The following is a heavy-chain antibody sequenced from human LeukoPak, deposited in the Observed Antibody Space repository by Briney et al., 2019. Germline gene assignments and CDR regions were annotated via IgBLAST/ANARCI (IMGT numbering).Heavy chain of an antibody. CDR2: ISGSGGST. Sequence: GASLRLSCAASGFTFSSYAMSWVRQAPGKGLEWVSAISGSGGSTYYADSVKGRFTTSRVNSKNTLYLQMNSLRAEDTAVYYCAKGITILDYWGQGTLVTVSS. D-gene: IGHD3-3*01. J-gene: IGHJ4*02. CDR1: GFTFSSYA. V-gene: IGHV3-23*01. CDR3: AKGITILDY.